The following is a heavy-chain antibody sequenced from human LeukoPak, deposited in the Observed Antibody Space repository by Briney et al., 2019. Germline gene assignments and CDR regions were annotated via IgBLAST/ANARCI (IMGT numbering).Heavy chain of an antibody. CDR1: GYTFTGYY. Sequence: ASVKVSCKTPGYTFTGYYIHWVRQAPGQGLEWMGWVNPNSGCTHCAQKFQGRVTMTRDTSINTVYMALNWRTSDDTAVYYCARGQQWLEAFDYWGLGTLVTVSS. D-gene: IGHD6-19*01. V-gene: IGHV1-2*02. J-gene: IGHJ4*02. CDR2: VNPNSGCT. CDR3: ARGQQWLEAFDY.